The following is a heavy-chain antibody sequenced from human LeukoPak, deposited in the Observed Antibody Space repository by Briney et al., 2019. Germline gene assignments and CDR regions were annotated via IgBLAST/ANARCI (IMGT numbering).Heavy chain of an antibody. CDR3: ARDSSIAARRTRSWFDH. D-gene: IGHD6-6*01. V-gene: IGHV1-18*01. Sequence: GSSVTVSCMASGYTFTRYGISWVRQAPGQGLDWMGWISAYNGNTNYAQKLQGRVTMTTDTSTSTAYMELRSLRSDDTAVYYCARDSSIAARRTRSWFDHWGQGTLVTVSS. CDR2: ISAYNGNT. J-gene: IGHJ5*02. CDR1: GYTFTRYG.